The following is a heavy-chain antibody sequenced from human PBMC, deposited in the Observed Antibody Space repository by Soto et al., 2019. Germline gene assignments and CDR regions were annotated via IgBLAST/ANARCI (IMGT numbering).Heavy chain of an antibody. D-gene: IGHD2-15*01. CDR2: INAGNGNT. Sequence: GASVKVSCKASGYTFTSYAMQWVRQAPGQRLEWMGWINAGNGNTKYSQKFQGRVTITRDTSASTAYMELNSLRVEDTAVYYCATLDTAEIQTAAYWGRGTLVTVSS. CDR1: GYTFTSYA. J-gene: IGHJ4*02. V-gene: IGHV1-3*01. CDR3: ATLDTAEIQTAAY.